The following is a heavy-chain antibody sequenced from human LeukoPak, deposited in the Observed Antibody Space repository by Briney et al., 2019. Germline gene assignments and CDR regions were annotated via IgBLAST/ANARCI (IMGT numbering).Heavy chain of an antibody. V-gene: IGHV3-53*01. CDR1: GFTVSSNY. J-gene: IGHJ3*02. D-gene: IGHD3-22*01. CDR3: ARDGFSSGYPYDAFDI. Sequence: GGSLRLSCAASGFTVSSNYMSWVRQAPGKGLEWVSVIYSGGSTYYADSVKGRFTISRDNSTNTLYLQMNSLRAEDTAVYYCARDGFSSGYPYDAFDIWGQGTMVTVSS. CDR2: IYSGGST.